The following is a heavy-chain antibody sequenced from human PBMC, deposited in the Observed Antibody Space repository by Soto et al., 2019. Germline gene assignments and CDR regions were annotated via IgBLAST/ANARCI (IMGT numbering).Heavy chain of an antibody. V-gene: IGHV6-1*01. Sequence: SQTLSLTCAISGDSVSSNSAAWNWIRQSPSRGLEWLGRTYYRSKWYNDYAVSVKSRITINPDTSKNQFSLQLNSVTPEDTAVYYCARDPLTRGGDYYYGMDVWGQGTTVTVSS. CDR3: ARDPLTRGGDYYYGMDV. J-gene: IGHJ6*02. D-gene: IGHD1-26*01. CDR2: TYYRSKWYN. CDR1: GDSVSSNSAA.